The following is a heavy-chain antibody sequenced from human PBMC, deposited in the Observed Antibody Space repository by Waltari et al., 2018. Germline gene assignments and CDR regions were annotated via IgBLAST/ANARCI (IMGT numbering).Heavy chain of an antibody. CDR2: IYYRGST. Sequence: QLQLQESGPGLVKPSETLSLTCTVSGGSISSSSYYWGWIRQPPGKGLEWIVSIYYRGSTYYNPSIKSRITISVDTSKNQFSMKLSSVTAADTAVYYCAGVWYVGRWYWFDPWGQGTLVTVSS. J-gene: IGHJ5*02. V-gene: IGHV4-39*01. CDR3: AGVWYVGRWYWFDP. D-gene: IGHD2-15*01. CDR1: GGSISSSSYY.